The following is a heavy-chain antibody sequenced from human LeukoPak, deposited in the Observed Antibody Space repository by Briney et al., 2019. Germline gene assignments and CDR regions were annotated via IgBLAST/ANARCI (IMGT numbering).Heavy chain of an antibody. CDR3: AKEGTPQVSTWYDL. CDR1: GVTLSPYG. V-gene: IGHV3-30*18. J-gene: IGHJ5*02. D-gene: IGHD3-10*01. CDR2: ISYEGGTQ. Sequence: GGSLRLSCAASGVTLSPYGMHWVRQAPGKGLEWVAVISYEGGTQHYADSVRGRFIISRDNPRNTLYLQMNILRTEDTAVYYCAKEGTPQVSTWYDLWGQGTQVIASS.